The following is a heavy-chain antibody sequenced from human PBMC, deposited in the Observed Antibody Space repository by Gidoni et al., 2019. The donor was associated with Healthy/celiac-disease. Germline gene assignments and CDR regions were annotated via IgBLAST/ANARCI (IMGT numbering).Heavy chain of an antibody. J-gene: IGHJ4*02. CDR3: ARVGYSYGSVFDY. Sequence: QVQLQQWGAGLLKPSETLSLTCAVYGGSFSGYYGSWIRQPPGKGLEWIGEINHSGSTKYNPSLKSRVTISVDTSKNQFSLKLSSVTAADTAVYYCARVGYSYGSVFDYWGQGTLVTVSS. V-gene: IGHV4-34*01. D-gene: IGHD5-18*01. CDR2: INHSGST. CDR1: GGSFSGYY.